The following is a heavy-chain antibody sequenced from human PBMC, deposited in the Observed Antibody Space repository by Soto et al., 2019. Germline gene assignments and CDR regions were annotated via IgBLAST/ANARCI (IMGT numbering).Heavy chain of an antibody. Sequence: GASVKVSCKASGGTFSSYAISWVRQAPGQGLEWMGGIIPIFGTANYAQKFQGRVTITADESTSTAYMELSSLRSEDTAVYYCGRDSAYCGGDCGFYWAQGTLVTVSS. D-gene: IGHD2-21*02. CDR3: GRDSAYCGGDCGFY. V-gene: IGHV1-69*13. CDR1: GGTFSSYA. CDR2: IIPIFGTA. J-gene: IGHJ1*01.